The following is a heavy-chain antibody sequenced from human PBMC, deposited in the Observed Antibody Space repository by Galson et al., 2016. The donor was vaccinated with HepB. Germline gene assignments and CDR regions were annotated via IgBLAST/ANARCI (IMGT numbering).Heavy chain of an antibody. CDR1: GFTPFTYT. CDR3: AKRAPSGNGVFPFDY. V-gene: IGHV3-23*01. J-gene: IGHJ4*02. Sequence: SLRLSCAASGFTPFTYTMNWVRQTPGKGLEWVAAISGSGADSYYADSVKGRFTISRDNSQNTLYLQMDNLRAEEPALYYCAKRAPSGNGVFPFDYWGQGTLVTVSS. D-gene: IGHD2-8*01. CDR2: ISGSGADS.